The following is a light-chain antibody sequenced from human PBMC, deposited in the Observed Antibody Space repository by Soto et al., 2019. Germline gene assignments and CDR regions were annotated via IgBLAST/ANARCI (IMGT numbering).Light chain of an antibody. J-gene: IGLJ2*01. CDR1: SSYIGAGYE. CDR2: GNS. CDR3: QSYDSSLSGVV. Sequence: QSVLTQPPSVSGAPGQRVTISCTGSSSYIGAGYEVHWYQQLPGTAPKLLIYGNSNRPSGVPDRFSGSKSGTSASLAITGLQAEDEADYYCQSYDSSLSGVVFGGGTKLTVL. V-gene: IGLV1-40*01.